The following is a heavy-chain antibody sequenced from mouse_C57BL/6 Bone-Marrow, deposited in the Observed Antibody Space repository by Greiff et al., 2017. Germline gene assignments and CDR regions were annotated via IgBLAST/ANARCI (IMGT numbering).Heavy chain of an antibody. J-gene: IGHJ1*03. V-gene: IGHV1-64*01. Sequence: VQLQQPGAELVKPGASVKLSCKASGYTFTSYWMHWVKQRPGQGLEWIGMIHPNSGSTNYNEKFKSKATLTVDKSSSTAYMQLSSLTSEDSAVYYCARRGAVVATSDVWGTGTTVTVSS. CDR3: ARRGAVVATSDV. CDR1: GYTFTSYW. D-gene: IGHD1-1*01. CDR2: IHPNSGST.